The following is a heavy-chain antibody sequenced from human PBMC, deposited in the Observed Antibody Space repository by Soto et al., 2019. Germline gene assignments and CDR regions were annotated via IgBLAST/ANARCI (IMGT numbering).Heavy chain of an antibody. CDR2: INPNSGGI. CDR1: GYTFSGYY. J-gene: IGHJ3*02. CDR3: ARGYCRGGSCYAFDI. V-gene: IGHV1-2*04. Sequence: QVQLVQSGAEVKKPGASVKVSCKASGYTFSGYYVHWVRQAPGQGLEWMGWINPNSGGIKYAQKFQGWVTMTRDTSISTAYMELSRLKSDDTAVYYCARGYCRGGSCYAFDIWGQGTMVTVSS. D-gene: IGHD2-15*01.